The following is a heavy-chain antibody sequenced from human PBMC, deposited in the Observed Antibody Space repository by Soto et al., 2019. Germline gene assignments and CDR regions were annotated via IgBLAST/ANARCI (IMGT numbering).Heavy chain of an antibody. CDR1: GFTFSSYG. CDR3: ARDQLDYGDYFDI. J-gene: IGHJ3*02. Sequence: QVQLVESGGGVVQPGRSLRLSCAASGFTFSSYGMHWVRQAPGKGLEWVAVIWYDGSNKYYAVSVKGRFTISRDNSKNTMYLQMNSLRAEDTAVYYCARDQLDYGDYFDIWGQGTMVTVSS. D-gene: IGHD4-17*01. V-gene: IGHV3-33*01. CDR2: IWYDGSNK.